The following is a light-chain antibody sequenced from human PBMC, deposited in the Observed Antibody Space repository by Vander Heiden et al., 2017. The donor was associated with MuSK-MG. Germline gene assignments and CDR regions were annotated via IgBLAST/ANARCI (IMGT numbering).Light chain of an antibody. J-gene: IGKJ1*01. Sequence: ETVITQTPLSLSVTLAQPASISCKSSHSLQHSNGKAYFYWYLQKPGQPPQLLIYEGSNRCSGVPDRFSGSGSGTDFTLKISRVEAEEVGVYYCRQSVQLPWTFGQGTMVEIK. V-gene: IGKV2D-29*01. CDR2: EGS. CDR3: RQSVQLPWT. CDR1: HSLQHSNGKAY.